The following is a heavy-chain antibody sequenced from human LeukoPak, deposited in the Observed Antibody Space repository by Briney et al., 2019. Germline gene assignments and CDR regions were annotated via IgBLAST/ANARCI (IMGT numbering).Heavy chain of an antibody. CDR3: ARDSGYDYAAFNY. CDR2: ISSISSYI. D-gene: IGHD5-12*01. Sequence: PGGSLRLSCAASVFTFSSYSMNCGRHAPGGGLEWVSSISSISSYIYYPRSVKGRFTIYTDNAKNLLYLQMNTLRAEDTAVYYCARDSGYDYAAFNYWGQGTLVTVSS. J-gene: IGHJ4*02. V-gene: IGHV3-21*01. CDR1: VFTFSSYS.